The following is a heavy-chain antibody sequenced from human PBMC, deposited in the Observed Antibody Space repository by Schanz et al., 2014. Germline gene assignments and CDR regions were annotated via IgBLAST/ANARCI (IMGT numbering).Heavy chain of an antibody. J-gene: IGHJ4*02. Sequence: QVQLVQSGAEVKKPGASVKVSCKASGYTLTGFGVSWVRQAPGQGREWMGWISAYSGNSKYAQKLQGRVTMTTDTSTNTAYMELRSLTSDDTAVYYCARDPIVGPTFDYWGQGTLVTVSS. CDR3: ARDPIVGPTFDY. CDR1: GYTLTGFG. CDR2: ISAYSGNS. V-gene: IGHV1-18*01. D-gene: IGHD1-26*01.